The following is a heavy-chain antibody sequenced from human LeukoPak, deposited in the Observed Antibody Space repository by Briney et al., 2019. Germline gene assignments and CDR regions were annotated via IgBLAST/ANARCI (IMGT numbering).Heavy chain of an antibody. CDR3: ARDANYGDYGDAFDI. J-gene: IGHJ3*02. Sequence: ASVKVSGKASGYTFTGYYMHWVRQAPGQGLEWMGRINPNSGGTNYAQKFQGRVTMTRDTSISTAYMELSRLRSDDTAVYYCARDANYGDYGDAFDIWGQGTMVTVSS. V-gene: IGHV1-2*06. D-gene: IGHD4-17*01. CDR1: GYTFTGYY. CDR2: INPNSGGT.